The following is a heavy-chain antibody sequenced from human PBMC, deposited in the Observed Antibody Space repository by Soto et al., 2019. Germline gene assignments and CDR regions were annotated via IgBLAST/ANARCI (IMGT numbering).Heavy chain of an antibody. V-gene: IGHV4-59*01. D-gene: IGHD3-10*01. CDR2: VYHNGNT. CDR3: ARENSGSPGDY. CDR1: GASIDNYY. J-gene: IGHJ4*02. Sequence: SETLSLTCTVSGASIDNYYWSWIRQPPGEGLEWIAYVYHNGNTNYNPSLKSRVTISLDTSKNQFSLKLNSVTAADTAMYYCARENSGSPGDYWGQGSLVTVSS.